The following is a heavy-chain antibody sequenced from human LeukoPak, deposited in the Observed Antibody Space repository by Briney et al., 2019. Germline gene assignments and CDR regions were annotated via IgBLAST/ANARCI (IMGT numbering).Heavy chain of an antibody. D-gene: IGHD1-14*01. J-gene: IGHJ4*02. CDR2: IYPGDSDT. Sequence: GESLKISCKGSGYTFTTYWIGWVRQMPGKGLEWMGIIYPGDSDTRYSPSFEGQVTISADKSTSTAYLQWSSLKASDTAMYYCARHRATGTWSDFDYWGQGTVVTVSS. V-gene: IGHV5-51*01. CDR1: GYTFTTYW. CDR3: ARHRATGTWSDFDY.